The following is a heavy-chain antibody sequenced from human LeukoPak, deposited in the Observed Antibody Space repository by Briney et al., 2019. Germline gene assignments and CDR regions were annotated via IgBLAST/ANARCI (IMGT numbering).Heavy chain of an antibody. CDR3: ARVPYSISSMDY. CDR1: GYTFSNYW. V-gene: IGHV5-51*01. D-gene: IGHD6-6*01. CDR2: IYPGDSDT. Sequence: GEPLKISCKSSGYTFSNYWIGWVRQMPGKGLEWMGIIYPGDSDTRYSPSFEGQVSISADKSINTAYLQWSSLKASDTAMYYCARVPYSISSMDYWGQGTLVTVSS. J-gene: IGHJ4*02.